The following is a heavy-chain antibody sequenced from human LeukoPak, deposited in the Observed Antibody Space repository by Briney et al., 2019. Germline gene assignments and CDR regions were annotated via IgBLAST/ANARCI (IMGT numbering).Heavy chain of an antibody. CDR2: IKQDGSEK. J-gene: IGHJ5*02. V-gene: IGHV3-7*01. CDR1: GFTFSSYW. CDR3: ARHPDHWFDP. Sequence: GGSLRLSCAASGFTFSSYWMTWVRQAPGKGPEWVANIKQDGSEKRYVDSVKGRFTISRDNAKNSLYLQMNSLRAEDTAVYYCARHPDHWFDPWGQGTLVTVSS.